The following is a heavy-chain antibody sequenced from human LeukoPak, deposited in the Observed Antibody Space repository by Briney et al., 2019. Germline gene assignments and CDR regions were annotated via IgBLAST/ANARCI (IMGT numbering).Heavy chain of an antibody. CDR2: IYHSGST. CDR1: GGSISSSNW. Sequence: SGTLSLTCAVSGGSISSSNWWSWVRQPPGKGLEWIGEIYHSGSTNYNPSLKSRVTISVDKSKNQFSLKLSSVTAADTAVYYCARGSTYYDFWSGYYPFDYWGQGTLVTVSS. CDR3: ARGSTYYDFWSGYYPFDY. D-gene: IGHD3-3*01. V-gene: IGHV4-4*02. J-gene: IGHJ4*02.